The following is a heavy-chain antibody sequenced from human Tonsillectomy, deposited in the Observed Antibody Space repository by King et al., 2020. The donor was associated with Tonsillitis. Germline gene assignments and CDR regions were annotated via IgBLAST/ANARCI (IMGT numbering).Heavy chain of an antibody. Sequence: VQLVESGGGLVQPGGSLKLSCAASGFTFSGSAMHWVRQASGKGLEWVGRIRSKANNYATAYAASVKGRFTISRDDSKNTAYLQMNSLKTEDTAAYYCTKPYYYDSSGYYSQPDYFDYWGQGTLVTVSS. CDR1: GFTFSGSA. CDR2: IRSKANNYAT. J-gene: IGHJ4*02. D-gene: IGHD3-22*01. CDR3: TKPYYYDSSGYYSQPDYFDY. V-gene: IGHV3-73*02.